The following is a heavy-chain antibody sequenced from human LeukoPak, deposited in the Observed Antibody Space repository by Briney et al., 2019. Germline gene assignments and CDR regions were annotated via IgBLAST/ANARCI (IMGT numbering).Heavy chain of an antibody. CDR3: ARLPGP. D-gene: IGHD1-14*01. V-gene: IGHV4-59*11. CDR1: GGSISSHY. Sequence: SETLSLTCTVSGGSISSHYWSWIRQPPGKGLEWIGYIYYSGSTNYNPSLESRVTISVDTSKNQFSLKLSSVTAADTAVYYCARLPGPWGQGTLVTVSS. J-gene: IGHJ5*02. CDR2: IYYSGST.